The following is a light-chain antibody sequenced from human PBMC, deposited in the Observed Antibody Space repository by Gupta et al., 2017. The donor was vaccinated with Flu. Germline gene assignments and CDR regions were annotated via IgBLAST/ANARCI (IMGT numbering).Light chain of an antibody. CDR3: HHYGDSPRT. V-gene: IGKV3-20*01. CDR1: QSVRGGY. J-gene: IGKJ1*01. Sequence: EVVLTQSPGTLSLSRGQRATLSCRASQSVRGGYLAWYQQKPGQAPRLLIYDASSRATGVPDRFSGSGSVTDFTLTISRLEPEDFALYYCHHYGDSPRTFGQGTKVENK. CDR2: DAS.